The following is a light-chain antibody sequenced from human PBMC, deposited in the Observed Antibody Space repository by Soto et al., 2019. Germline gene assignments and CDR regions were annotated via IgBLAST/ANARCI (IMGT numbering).Light chain of an antibody. CDR3: AAWDDSLPGVV. J-gene: IGLJ2*01. Sequence: QSVLTQPPSASGTPGQRVTISCSGSKSNVGSNFVYWYQQLPGTAPRLLIYRNDQRPSGVPDQFSGSKSGTSASLAISGLRSEDEADYYCAAWDDSLPGVVFGGGTKVTVL. CDR2: RND. CDR1: KSNVGSNF. V-gene: IGLV1-47*01.